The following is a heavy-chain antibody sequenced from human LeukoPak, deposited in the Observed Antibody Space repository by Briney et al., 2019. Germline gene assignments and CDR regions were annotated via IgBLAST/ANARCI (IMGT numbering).Heavy chain of an antibody. J-gene: IGHJ5*02. CDR2: INAGNGNT. CDR1: GYTFTSYA. Sequence: ASVKVSCKASGYTFTSYAMHWVRRAPGQRLEWMGWINAGNGNTKHSQKFQGRVTITRDTSASTAYMELSSLRSEDTAVYYCARSPTAYSSGWYFWFDPWGQGTLVTVSS. CDR3: ARSPTAYSSGWYFWFDP. D-gene: IGHD6-19*01. V-gene: IGHV1-3*01.